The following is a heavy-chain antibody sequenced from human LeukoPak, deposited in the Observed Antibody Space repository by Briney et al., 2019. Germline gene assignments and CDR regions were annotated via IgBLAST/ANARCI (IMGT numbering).Heavy chain of an antibody. J-gene: IGHJ4*02. CDR3: ARRYMVRGVFAFDY. V-gene: IGHV3-48*01. CDR2: ISSSSSTI. Sequence: GGSLRLSCAASGFTFSNYSMNWVRQAPGKGLEWVSYISSSSSTIYYADSVKGRFTISRDNAKNSLYLQMNSLRAEDTAVYYCARRYMVRGVFAFDYWGQRTLVTVSS. D-gene: IGHD3-10*01. CDR1: GFTFSNYS.